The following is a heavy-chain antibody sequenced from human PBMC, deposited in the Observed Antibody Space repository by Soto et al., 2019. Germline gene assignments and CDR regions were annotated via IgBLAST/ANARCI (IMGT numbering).Heavy chain of an antibody. CDR3: TRGVLSGSYVQDGMDV. D-gene: IGHD1-26*01. CDR1: GFTFGDYA. CDR2: IRSKAYGGTT. J-gene: IGHJ6*02. V-gene: IGHV3-49*04. Sequence: SLRLSCTASGFTFGDYAMSWVRQAPGKGLEWVGFIRSKAYGGTTEYAASVKGRFTISRDDSKSIAYLQMNSLKTEDTAVYYCTRGVLSGSYVQDGMDVWGQGTTVTVSS.